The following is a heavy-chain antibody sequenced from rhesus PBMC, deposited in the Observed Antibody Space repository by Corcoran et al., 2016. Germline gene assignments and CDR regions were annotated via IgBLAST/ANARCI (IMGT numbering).Heavy chain of an antibody. CDR3: AGHIAAGLAFDF. Sequence: QVQLQESGPGLVKPSETLSLTCAVSGGSISDDYYWSLIGQPPGKGLEWIGYIHASGGGTNYNPSLKNRVTISIDTSQNQFSLELSFVTSADTAGYYCAGHIAAGLAFDFWGQGLRVTVSS. V-gene: IGHV4-106*01. CDR2: IHASGGGT. J-gene: IGHJ3*01. CDR1: GGSISDDYY. D-gene: IGHD6-13*01.